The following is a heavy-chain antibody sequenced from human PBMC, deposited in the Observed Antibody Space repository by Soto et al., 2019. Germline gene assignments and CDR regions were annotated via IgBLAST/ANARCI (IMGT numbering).Heavy chain of an antibody. J-gene: IGHJ6*04. CDR3: AKDLWPSSSAFVYYYGMDV. CDR1: GFAFSSYG. CDR2: ISYDGSNK. V-gene: IGHV3-30*18. D-gene: IGHD2-2*01. Sequence: QEHLVESGGGVVQPGRSLRLSCAASGFAFSSYGMNWVRQAPGKGLEWVAVISYDGSNKYYADSVKSRFTLSRDNSKNTLSLQMNSLGVEDTAVYYCAKDLWPSSSAFVYYYGMDVWGKGTTVTVSS.